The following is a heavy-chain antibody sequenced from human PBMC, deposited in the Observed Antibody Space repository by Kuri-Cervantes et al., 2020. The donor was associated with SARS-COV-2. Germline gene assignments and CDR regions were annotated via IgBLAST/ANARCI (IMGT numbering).Heavy chain of an antibody. CDR1: GFTFSSYW. V-gene: IGHV3-7*01. Sequence: GESLKISCAASGFTFSSYWMSWVHQAPGKGLEWVANIKQDGSEKYYVDSVKGRFTISRDNAKNSLYLQMNSLRAEDTAVYYCARFGGSYRGWFDYWGQGTLVTVSS. D-gene: IGHD1-26*01. CDR3: ARFGGSYRGWFDY. J-gene: IGHJ4*02. CDR2: IKQDGSEK.